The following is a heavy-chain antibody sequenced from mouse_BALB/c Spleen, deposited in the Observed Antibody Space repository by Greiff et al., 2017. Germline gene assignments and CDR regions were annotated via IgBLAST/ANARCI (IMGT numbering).Heavy chain of an antibody. CDR2: IDPANGNT. CDR1: GFNIKDTY. CDR3: ASGYDYYYAMDY. Sequence: EVQLQQSGSELVKPGASVKLSCTASGFNIKDTYMHWVKQRPEQALEWIGRIDPANGNTKYDPKFQGKATITADTSSNTAYLQLSSLTSEDTAVYYCASGYDYYYAMDYWGQGTSVTVSS. D-gene: IGHD2-4*01. J-gene: IGHJ4*01. V-gene: IGHV14-3*02.